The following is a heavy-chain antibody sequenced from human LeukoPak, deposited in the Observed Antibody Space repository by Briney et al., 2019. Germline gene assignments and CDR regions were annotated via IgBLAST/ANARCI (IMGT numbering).Heavy chain of an antibody. D-gene: IGHD2-15*01. CDR1: GFTFSNYA. CDR3: AIGSAPAATYHLDC. Sequence: GGSLRLSCAASGFTFSNYAMLWVREPPGEGPGWVGVISDDGNSDHYADSVKGGFNFSRHNSKTTLSLQMNSPSGEDTAGSYCAIGSAPAATYHLDCWGQGTLVTVSS. V-gene: IGHV3-30-3*01. J-gene: IGHJ4*02. CDR2: ISDDGNSD.